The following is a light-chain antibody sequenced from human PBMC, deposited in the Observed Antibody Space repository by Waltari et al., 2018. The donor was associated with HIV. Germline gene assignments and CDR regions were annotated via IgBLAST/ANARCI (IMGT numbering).Light chain of an antibody. Sequence: QSALTQPASVSGSPGQSITISCTGSRGDIGSFHYVSWYQQHPGKVPKLMIYEVSNRPSGISNRFSGSKSGNTASLTISGLQAEDEADYYCSSYTSSSTLFGGGTKLTVL. J-gene: IGLJ2*01. CDR3: SSYTSSSTL. CDR2: EVS. CDR1: RGDIGSFHY. V-gene: IGLV2-14*01.